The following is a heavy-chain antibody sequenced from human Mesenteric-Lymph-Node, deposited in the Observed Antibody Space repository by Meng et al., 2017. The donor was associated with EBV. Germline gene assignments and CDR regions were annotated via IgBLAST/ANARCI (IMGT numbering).Heavy chain of an antibody. J-gene: IGHJ5*02. CDR2: VYYSGST. D-gene: IGHD3-10*01. Sequence: QAPRQGSRPGLGVPTRSLSLPRTVSGCSVLCTSYYWSWIRQPPGKRLEWIGEVYYSGSTNYNPSLKSRVTISVDTSKNQFSLNLNSVTAADTAVYYCARENPARGNWYDPWGQGALVTVSS. V-gene: IGHV4-61*01. CDR3: ARENPARGNWYDP. CDR1: GCSVLCTSYY.